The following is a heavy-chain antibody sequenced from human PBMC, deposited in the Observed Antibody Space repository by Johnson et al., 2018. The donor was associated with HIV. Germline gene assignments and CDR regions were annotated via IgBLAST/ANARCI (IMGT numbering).Heavy chain of an antibody. J-gene: IGHJ3*01. CDR1: GFTVSSNY. CDR3: AKWWFRELLPNAFDL. V-gene: IGHV3-66*02. D-gene: IGHD3-10*01. CDR2: IYSGGST. Sequence: VQLVESGGDLVKPGGSLRLSCGASGFTVSSNYMNWVRQAPGKGLEWVSVIYSGGSTYYADSVKGRFTISRDNSKNTLYLQMNSLRAEDTAVYYCAKWWFRELLPNAFDLWGQGTMVTVSS.